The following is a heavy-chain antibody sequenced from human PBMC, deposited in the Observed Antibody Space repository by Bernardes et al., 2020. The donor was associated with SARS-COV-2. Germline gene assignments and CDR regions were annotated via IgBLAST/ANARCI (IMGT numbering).Heavy chain of an antibody. J-gene: IGHJ4*02. Sequence: GGSLRLSCAASGFTFSTYWLHWVRQAPGKGLVWVSRISRDGSSTTYADSVKGRFTISRDNAKNTLYLQMNSLRAEDTAVYYCARPGRPGAYYFDYWGQGKRVTGSA. D-gene: IGHD1-26*01. CDR3: ARPGRPGAYYFDY. V-gene: IGHV3-74*01. CDR2: ISRDGSST. CDR1: GFTFSTYW.